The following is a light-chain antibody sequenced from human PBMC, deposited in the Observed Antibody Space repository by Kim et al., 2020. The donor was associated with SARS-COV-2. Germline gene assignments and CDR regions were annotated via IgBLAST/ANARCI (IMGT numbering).Light chain of an antibody. J-gene: IGLJ2*01. Sequence: QRVTISCSGSGSNSGLNGVHGYQQCPGKAPKLLIYYDNLVPSGVSCRFSGSKSGTSASLSISGLQSEDEAHYYCAAWDDSRHVLLFGGGTQLTVL. CDR2: YDN. CDR1: GSNSGLNG. V-gene: IGLV1-36*01. CDR3: AAWDDSRHVLL.